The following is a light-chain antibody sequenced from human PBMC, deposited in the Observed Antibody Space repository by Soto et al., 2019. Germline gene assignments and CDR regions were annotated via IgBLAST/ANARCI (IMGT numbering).Light chain of an antibody. CDR1: QGVRDD. Sequence: IQMTQSPSSLSASVGDRVTITCRASQGVRDDVGWYQQKPGKAPKLLIYSASTLQSGVPSRFSGSGSGTDFPLTISRLQAEDFATYYCLQESNYPLTFGGGTKVEIK. CDR2: SAS. V-gene: IGKV1-6*01. CDR3: LQESNYPLT. J-gene: IGKJ4*01.